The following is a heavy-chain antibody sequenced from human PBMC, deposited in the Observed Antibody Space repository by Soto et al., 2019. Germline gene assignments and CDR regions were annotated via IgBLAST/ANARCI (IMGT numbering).Heavy chain of an antibody. D-gene: IGHD2-2*03. CDR3: AKDDRLLDIVVVPAAMSDGDY. J-gene: IGHJ4*02. Sequence: GGSLRLSCAASGFTFSSYAMSWVRQAPGKGLEWVSAISGSGGSTYCADSVKGRFTISRDNSKNTLYLQMNSLRAEDTAVYYCAKDDRLLDIVVVPAAMSDGDYWGQGTLVTVSS. CDR2: ISGSGGST. V-gene: IGHV3-23*01. CDR1: GFTFSSYA.